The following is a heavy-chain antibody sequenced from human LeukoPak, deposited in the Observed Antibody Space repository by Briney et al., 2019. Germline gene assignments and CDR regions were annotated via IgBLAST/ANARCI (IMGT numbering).Heavy chain of an antibody. CDR1: GFTFSSYS. CDR2: ISSSSSYI. J-gene: IGHJ4*02. D-gene: IGHD5-12*01. CDR3: ARNGNSGYDSLDY. Sequence: PGGSLRLSCAASGFTFSSYSMNWVRQAPGKGLEWVSSISSSSSYIYYADSVKGRFTISRDNAKNSLHLQMNSLRAEDTAVYYCARNGNSGYDSLDYWGQGTLVTVSS. V-gene: IGHV3-21*01.